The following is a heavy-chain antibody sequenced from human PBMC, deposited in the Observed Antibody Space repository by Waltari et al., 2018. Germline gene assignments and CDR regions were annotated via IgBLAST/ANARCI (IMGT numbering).Heavy chain of an antibody. V-gene: IGHV4-34*01. Sequence: QVQLQQWGAGLLTPSETLSLTCAVYGGSSRGYYWSWSRQPPGKGLEWIGEINHSGSTNYNPSLKSRVTISVDTSKNQFSLKLSSVTAADTAVYYCARGTVAGRGSDYWGQGTLVTVSS. J-gene: IGHJ4*02. CDR2: INHSGST. CDR1: GGSSRGYY. D-gene: IGHD6-19*01. CDR3: ARGTVAGRGSDY.